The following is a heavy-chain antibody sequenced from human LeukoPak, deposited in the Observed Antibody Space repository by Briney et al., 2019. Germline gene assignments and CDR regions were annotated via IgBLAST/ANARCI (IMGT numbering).Heavy chain of an antibody. J-gene: IGHJ4*02. Sequence: PSETLSLTCTVSGGSISSSSYYWGWIRQPPGQGLEWIASIYYSGSTYYNPSLKSRVTISVDTSKNQFSLKLSSVTAADTAVYHCARLTPPSRLPMSERSYGHFDYWGQGTLVTVSS. CDR2: IYYSGST. D-gene: IGHD5-18*01. CDR1: GGSISSSSYY. V-gene: IGHV4-39*01. CDR3: ARLTPPSRLPMSERSYGHFDY.